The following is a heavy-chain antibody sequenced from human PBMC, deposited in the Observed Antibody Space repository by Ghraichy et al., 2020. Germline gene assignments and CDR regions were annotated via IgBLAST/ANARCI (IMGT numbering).Heavy chain of an antibody. V-gene: IGHV3-30*03. CDR3: GPSYCSGGSCYSGAFDY. J-gene: IGHJ4*02. CDR1: GFTFSSYG. D-gene: IGHD2-15*01. CDR2: ISYDGSNK. Sequence: GGSLRLSCAASGFTFSSYGMHWVRQAPGKGLEWVAVISYDGSNKDYADSVKGRFTISRDNSKNTLYLQMNSLRAEDTAVYYCGPSYCSGGSCYSGAFDYWGQGTLVTVSS.